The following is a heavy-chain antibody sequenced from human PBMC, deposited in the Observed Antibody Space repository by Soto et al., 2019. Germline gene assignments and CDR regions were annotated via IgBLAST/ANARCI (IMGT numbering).Heavy chain of an antibody. CDR1: GYTFTGYY. J-gene: IGHJ3*02. Sequence: ASVKVSCKASGYTFTGYYMHWVRQAPGQGLEWMGWINPNSGGTNYAQKFQGWVTMTRDTSISTAYMELSRLRSDDTAVYYCARGYYDSSGYYSDVGSPYAFDICGQGTMVTVSS. CDR3: ARGYYDSSGYYSDVGSPYAFDI. D-gene: IGHD3-22*01. CDR2: INPNSGGT. V-gene: IGHV1-2*04.